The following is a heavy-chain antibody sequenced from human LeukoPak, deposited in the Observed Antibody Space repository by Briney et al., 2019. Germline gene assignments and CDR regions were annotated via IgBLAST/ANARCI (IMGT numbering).Heavy chain of an antibody. CDR3: ATFIAVAGTWNY. V-gene: IGHV3-30*02. J-gene: IGHJ4*02. D-gene: IGHD6-19*01. CDR2: IRYDGHNK. Sequence: GGSLRLSCAASGFSLSPYGMHWVRQAPGKGLEWVAFIRYDGHNKYYADSVKGRFTISRDNSKNTLYLQMNSLRAEDTAVYYCATFIAVAGTWNYWGQGTLVTVSS. CDR1: GFSLSPYG.